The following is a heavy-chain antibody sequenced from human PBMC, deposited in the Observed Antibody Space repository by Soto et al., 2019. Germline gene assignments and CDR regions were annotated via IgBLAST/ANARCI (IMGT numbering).Heavy chain of an antibody. CDR1: GFTFSSYG. Sequence: QVQLVESGGGVVQPGRSLRLSCAASGFTFSSYGMHWVRQAPGKGLEWVAVISYDGSNKYYADSVKGRFTISRDNSKNTLYLQMNSLGAEDTAVYYCAKDGLGPQESDAFDIWGQGTMVTVSS. V-gene: IGHV3-30*18. CDR2: ISYDGSNK. D-gene: IGHD6-19*01. CDR3: AKDGLGPQESDAFDI. J-gene: IGHJ3*02.